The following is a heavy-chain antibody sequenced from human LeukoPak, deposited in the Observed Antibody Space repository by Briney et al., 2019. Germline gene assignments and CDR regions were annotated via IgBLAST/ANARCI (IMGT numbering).Heavy chain of an antibody. V-gene: IGHV1-2*06. Sequence: GASVKVSCKXSGYTFTGYYMHWVRQSPGQGLEWMGRINADSGFTNYAQKFEGRVTMTRDTSTSTIYMELSSLTSDDTAVLYSAREPVRDGFDLWGQGTLVTVSS. CDR1: GYTFTGYY. CDR2: INADSGFT. CDR3: AREPVRDGFDL. D-gene: IGHD5-24*01. J-gene: IGHJ5*02.